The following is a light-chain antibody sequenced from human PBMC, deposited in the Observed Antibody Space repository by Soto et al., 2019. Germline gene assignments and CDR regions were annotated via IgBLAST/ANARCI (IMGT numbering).Light chain of an antibody. CDR1: SGDVGGYSY. CDR3: SSYTSSTTLNYV. Sequence: LTQPASVSGSPGQSITISCTGTSGDVGGYSYVSWYQHHPGKAPKLLIYEVSNRPSGISNRFSGSKSGNTASLTISGLQAEDEADYYCSSYTSSTTLNYVFGTGTKVTVL. J-gene: IGLJ1*01. V-gene: IGLV2-14*01. CDR2: EVS.